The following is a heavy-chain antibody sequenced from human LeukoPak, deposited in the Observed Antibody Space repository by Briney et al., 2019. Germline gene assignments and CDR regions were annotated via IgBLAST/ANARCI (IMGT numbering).Heavy chain of an antibody. D-gene: IGHD3-9*01. CDR2: INHSGST. CDR3: ARGKRYFDWLWFDP. CDR1: GGSFSGYY. J-gene: IGHJ5*02. V-gene: IGHV4-34*01. Sequence: SGTLSLTCAVYGGSFSGYYWSWIRQPPGKGLEWIGEINHSGSTNYNPSLKSRVTISVDTSKNQFSLKLSSVTAADTAVYYCARGKRYFDWLWFDPWGQGTLVTVSS.